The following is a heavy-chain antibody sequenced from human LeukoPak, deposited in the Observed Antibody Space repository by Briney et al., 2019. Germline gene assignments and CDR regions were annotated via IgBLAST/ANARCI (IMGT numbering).Heavy chain of an antibody. J-gene: IGHJ4*02. CDR3: AREGVSTVTSILVVISFDY. CDR1: GFTFNSYS. D-gene: IGHD3-22*01. CDR2: ISNSGSTM. Sequence: GGSLRLSCAVSGFTFNSYSTNWVRQAPGKGLEWVSYISNSGSTMYYADSVKGRFTISRDNAKNSLYLQMNSLRPEDTAIYYCAREGVSTVTSILVVISFDYWGQGALVTVSS. V-gene: IGHV3-48*04.